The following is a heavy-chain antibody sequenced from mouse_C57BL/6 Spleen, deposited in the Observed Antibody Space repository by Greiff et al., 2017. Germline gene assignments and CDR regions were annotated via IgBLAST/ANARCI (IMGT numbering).Heavy chain of an antibody. CDR2: IYPGDGDT. J-gene: IGHJ1*03. CDR3: ARERDYGRGYFDV. V-gene: IGHV1-82*01. Sequence: QVQLKQSGPELVKPGASVKISCKASGYAFSSSWMNWVKQRPGKGLEWIGRIYPGDGDTNYNGKFKGKATLTADKSSSTAYMQLSSLTSEDSAVYFCARERDYGRGYFDVWGTGTTVTVSS. D-gene: IGHD1-1*01. CDR1: GYAFSSSW.